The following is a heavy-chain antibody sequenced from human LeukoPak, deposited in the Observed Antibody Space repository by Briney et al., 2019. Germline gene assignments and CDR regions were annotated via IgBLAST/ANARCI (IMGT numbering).Heavy chain of an antibody. CDR1: GGSISSGGYY. CDR3: ASGSGGPSDY. CDR2: IYYSGST. Sequence: SETLSLTCTVSGGSISSGGYYWSWIRQHPGKDLEWIGYIYYSGSTYYNPSLKSRVTISVDTSKNQFSLKLSSVTAADTAVYYCASGSGGPSDYWGQGTLVTVSS. J-gene: IGHJ4*02. V-gene: IGHV4-31*03. D-gene: IGHD2-15*01.